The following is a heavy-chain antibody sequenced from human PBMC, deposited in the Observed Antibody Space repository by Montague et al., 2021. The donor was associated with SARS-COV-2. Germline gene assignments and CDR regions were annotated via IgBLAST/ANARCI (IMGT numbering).Heavy chain of an antibody. D-gene: IGHD2-21*01. CDR1: GFSVSTYS. Sequence: SLRLSCAASGFSVSTYSMNWVRKAPGKGLVWISHINSASGERHYADSVKGRFTVSRDTAKNSMDLQMNSLRVEDTAVYYCAVWVSALSATPLDVWGQGAAVTVSS. CDR2: INSASGER. V-gene: IGHV3-21*06. J-gene: IGHJ6*02. CDR3: AVWVSALSATPLDV.